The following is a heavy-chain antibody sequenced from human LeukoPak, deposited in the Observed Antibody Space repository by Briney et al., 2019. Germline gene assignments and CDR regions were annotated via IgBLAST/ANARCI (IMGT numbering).Heavy chain of an antibody. V-gene: IGHV1-18*01. CDR2: ISAYNGNT. CDR3: ANLFVGDYGVDDGDAFDI. J-gene: IGHJ3*02. CDR1: GYTFSSYG. Sequence: VASVKVSCKASGYTFSSYGISWVRQAPGQGLEWMGRISAYNGNTNYAQKLQGRVTMTTDTSTSTAYMELRSLRSDDTAVYYCANLFVGDYGVDDGDAFDIWGQGTMVTVSS. D-gene: IGHD4-17*01.